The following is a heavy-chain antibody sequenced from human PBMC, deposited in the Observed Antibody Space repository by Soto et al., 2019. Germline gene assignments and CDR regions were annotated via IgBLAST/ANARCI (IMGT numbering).Heavy chain of an antibody. V-gene: IGHV3-23*01. J-gene: IGHJ4*02. CDR1: GFTFSSYA. CDR3: AKENTPDYGDYVDY. Sequence: PGGSLRLSCAASGFTFSSYAMSWVRQAPGKGLKWISSISGSGTSTYYADSVKGRFTISGDNSKNTMYLQMNSLRAEDTALYFCAKENTPDYGDYVDYWGQGTLVTVSS. D-gene: IGHD4-17*01. CDR2: ISGSGTST.